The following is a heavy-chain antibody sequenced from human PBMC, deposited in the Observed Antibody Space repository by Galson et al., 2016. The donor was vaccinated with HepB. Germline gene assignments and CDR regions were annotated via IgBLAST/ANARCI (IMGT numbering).Heavy chain of an antibody. Sequence: SLRLSCAASGFTFRSYVMSWVRQAPGKGLEWVANMNQDESDINYVDSVKGRFIISRDDAKNSLYLQMNSLRPEDTAMYYCARETTACADWGQGTLVTVSS. CDR1: GFTFRSYV. CDR2: MNQDESDI. CDR3: ARETTACAD. V-gene: IGHV3-7*03. D-gene: IGHD1-7*01. J-gene: IGHJ4*02.